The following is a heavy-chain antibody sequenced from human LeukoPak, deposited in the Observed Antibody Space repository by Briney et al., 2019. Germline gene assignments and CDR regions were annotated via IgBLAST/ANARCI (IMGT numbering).Heavy chain of an antibody. CDR1: GFTFSSYA. Sequence: EGSLRLSCAASGFTFSSYAMSWVRQAPGKGLEWVSASSGSGGSTYYADSVKGRFTISRDNSKNTLYLQMNSLRAEDTAVYYCAKEGCSGGSCYQTNYYYYGMDVWGQGTTVTVSS. CDR2: SSGSGGST. J-gene: IGHJ6*02. CDR3: AKEGCSGGSCYQTNYYYYGMDV. D-gene: IGHD2-15*01. V-gene: IGHV3-23*01.